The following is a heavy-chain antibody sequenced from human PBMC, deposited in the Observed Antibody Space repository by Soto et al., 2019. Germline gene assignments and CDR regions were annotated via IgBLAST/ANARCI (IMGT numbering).Heavy chain of an antibody. V-gene: IGHV3-33*01. J-gene: IGHJ6*02. CDR2: IWYDGSNK. D-gene: IGHD6-19*01. CDR3: ARDDIPGRAVAIYGMDV. Sequence: GGSLRLSCAASGFTFSNYGMHWVRQAPGKGLEWVAVIWYDGSNKYYADSVKGRFTISRDNSKNTLYLQMNSLRAEDTAVYYCARDDIPGRAVAIYGMDVWGQGTTVTVSS. CDR1: GFTFSNYG.